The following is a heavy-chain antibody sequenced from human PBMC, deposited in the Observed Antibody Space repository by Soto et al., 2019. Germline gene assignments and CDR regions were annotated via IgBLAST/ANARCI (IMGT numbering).Heavy chain of an antibody. Sequence: ASVKVSCKASGYTFTSYYMHWVRQAPGQGLEWMGIINPSGGSTSYAQKFQGRVTMTRDTSTSTVYMELSSLRSEDTAVYYCARGSDSDFWSGYRRNYYMDVWGKGTTVTVSS. V-gene: IGHV1-46*03. D-gene: IGHD3-3*01. CDR1: GYTFTSYY. CDR3: ARGSDSDFWSGYRRNYYMDV. CDR2: INPSGGST. J-gene: IGHJ6*03.